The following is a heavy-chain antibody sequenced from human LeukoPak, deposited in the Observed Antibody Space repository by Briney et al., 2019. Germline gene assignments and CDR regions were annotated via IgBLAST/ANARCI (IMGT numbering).Heavy chain of an antibody. CDR2: IIPIFGTA. CDR1: GGTFSSYA. D-gene: IGHD2-2*01. CDR3: AYQLPRSRAFDI. Sequence: ASVKVSCKASGGTFSSYAISWVRQAPGQGLEWMGGIIPIFGTANYAQKFQGRVTITADESTSTAYMELSSLRSEDTAVYYCAYQLPRSRAFDIWGQGTMVTVSS. V-gene: IGHV1-69*13. J-gene: IGHJ3*02.